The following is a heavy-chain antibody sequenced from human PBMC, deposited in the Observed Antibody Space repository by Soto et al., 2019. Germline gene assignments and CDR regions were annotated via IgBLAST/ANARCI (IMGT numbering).Heavy chain of an antibody. CDR3: ARDFYGDYGYYYGMDV. D-gene: IGHD4-17*01. V-gene: IGHV1-3*05. J-gene: IGHJ6*02. CDR1: GYTFTNYA. CDR2: INAGNGNT. Sequence: QVQLVQSGAEEKKPGASVKVSCKASGYTFTNYAIHWVRQAPGQRREWMGWINAGNGNTKYSQKFQGRVTITRDTSASTAYMELSSLRSEDTAVYYCARDFYGDYGYYYGMDVWGQGTTVTVSS.